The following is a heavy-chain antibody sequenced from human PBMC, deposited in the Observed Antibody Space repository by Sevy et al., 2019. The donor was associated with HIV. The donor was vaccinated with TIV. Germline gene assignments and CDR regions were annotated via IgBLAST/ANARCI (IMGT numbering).Heavy chain of an antibody. CDR1: GGSISSGDYY. CDR3: ARARYYYDSSGYRTEIRDAFDI. CDR2: IYYSGRT. V-gene: IGHV4-30-4*01. Sequence: SETLSLTCTVSGGSISSGDYYWSWIRQPPGKGLEWIGYIYYSGRTYYNPSLKSRVTISVDTSNNQFSLKLSSVTAADTAVYYCARARYYYDSSGYRTEIRDAFDIWGQGTMVTVSS. D-gene: IGHD3-22*01. J-gene: IGHJ3*02.